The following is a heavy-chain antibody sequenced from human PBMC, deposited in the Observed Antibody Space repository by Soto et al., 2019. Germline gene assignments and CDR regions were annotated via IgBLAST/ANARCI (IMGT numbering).Heavy chain of an antibody. CDR2: IYWDDNK. CDR3: ADRYHSVDPYALDI. D-gene: IGHD2-2*01. CDR1: GFSLSTRGVG. Sequence: QITLKESGPTLVKPTQTLTLTCTFSGFSLSTRGVGVSWIRQPPGKALEWLALIYWDDNKRYSPSLKSRLTPTKHAYKTPVVLTPTHMDPLDTATYYRADRYHSVDPYALDIWGQGTTVTVSS. J-gene: IGHJ3*02. V-gene: IGHV2-5*02.